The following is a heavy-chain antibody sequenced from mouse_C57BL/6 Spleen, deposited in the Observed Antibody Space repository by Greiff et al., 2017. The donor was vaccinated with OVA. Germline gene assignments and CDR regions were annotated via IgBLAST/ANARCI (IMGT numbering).Heavy chain of an antibody. J-gene: IGHJ1*03. Sequence: VKLMESDAELVKPGASVKISCKVSGYTFTDHTIHWMKQRPEQGLEWIGYIYPRDGSTKYNEKFKGKATLTADKSSSTAYMQLNSLTSEDSAVYFCIYYYGSSYEDWYFDVWGTGTTVTVSS. CDR2: IYPRDGST. V-gene: IGHV1-78*01. CDR1: GYTFTDHT. D-gene: IGHD1-1*01. CDR3: IYYYGSSYEDWYFDV.